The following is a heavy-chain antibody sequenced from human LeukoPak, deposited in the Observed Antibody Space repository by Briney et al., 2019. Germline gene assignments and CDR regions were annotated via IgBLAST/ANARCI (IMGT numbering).Heavy chain of an antibody. CDR2: ISRSSSTI. D-gene: IGHD6-19*01. Sequence: GGSLRLSCAASGFTFSSYSMNWVRQAPGKGLEWVSYISRSSSTIYYADSVKGRFTISRDNAKNSLYLQMNSLRAEDTAVYYCARDLSEPHWYSSGWSLDVWGQGTTVTVSS. J-gene: IGHJ6*02. CDR3: ARDLSEPHWYSSGWSLDV. V-gene: IGHV3-48*04. CDR1: GFTFSSYS.